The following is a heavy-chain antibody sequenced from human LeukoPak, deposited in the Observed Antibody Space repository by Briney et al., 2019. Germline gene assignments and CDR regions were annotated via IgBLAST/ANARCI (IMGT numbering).Heavy chain of an antibody. CDR2: INHSGST. CDR1: GVSFSGYY. Sequence: SETLSLTCAVYGVSFSGYYWSWIRQPPGKGLEWIGEINHSGSTNYNPSLKSRVTISVDTSKNQFSLKLSSVTAADTAVYYCARFNTAMAVDYWGQGTLVTVSS. D-gene: IGHD5-18*01. V-gene: IGHV4-34*01. CDR3: ARFNTAMAVDY. J-gene: IGHJ4*02.